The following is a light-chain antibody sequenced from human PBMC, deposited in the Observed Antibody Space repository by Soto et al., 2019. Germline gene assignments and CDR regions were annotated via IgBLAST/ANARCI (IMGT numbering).Light chain of an antibody. CDR3: ASYAGNSRYV. CDR1: SSDVGSFNF. V-gene: IGLV2-8*01. J-gene: IGLJ1*01. CDR2: EVN. Sequence: QSVLTQPASVSGSPGQSITISCTGTSSDVGSFNFVSWYQQHPGKAPNLIIFEVNKRPSGVPDCSSGSKSGNTASLTVSGLQAEDEAVYYCASYAGNSRYVFGTGTKVTAL.